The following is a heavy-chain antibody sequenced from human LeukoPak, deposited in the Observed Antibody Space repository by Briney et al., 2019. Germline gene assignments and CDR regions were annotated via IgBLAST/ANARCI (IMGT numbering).Heavy chain of an antibody. Sequence: SETLSLSCAVYGGSFSGYYWSWIRQPPGKGLEWIGEIYHSGSTNYNPSLKSRVTISVDTSKNQFSLKLSSVTAADTAVYYCARVGVVVPAAPPNWFDPWGQGTLVTVSS. CDR3: ARVGVVVPAAPPNWFDP. V-gene: IGHV4-34*01. CDR1: GGSFSGYY. D-gene: IGHD2-2*01. J-gene: IGHJ5*02. CDR2: IYHSGST.